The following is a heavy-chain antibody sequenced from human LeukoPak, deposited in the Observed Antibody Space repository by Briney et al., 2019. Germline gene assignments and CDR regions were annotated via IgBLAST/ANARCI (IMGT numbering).Heavy chain of an antibody. CDR2: IIPIFGTA. D-gene: IGHD5-12*01. CDR1: GGTFSSYA. V-gene: IGHV1-69*13. CDR3: GAWATPSSDDYYYGMDV. J-gene: IGHJ6*02. Sequence: SVRVSCKASGGTFSSYAISWVRQAPGQGLEWMGGIIPIFGTANYAQKFQGRVTITADESTSTAYMELSSLRSEDTAVYYCGAWATPSSDDYYYGMDVWGQGTTVTVSS.